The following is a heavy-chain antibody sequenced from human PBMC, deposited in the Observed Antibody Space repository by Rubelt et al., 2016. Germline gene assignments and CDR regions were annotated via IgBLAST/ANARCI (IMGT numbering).Heavy chain of an antibody. Sequence: GKGLEWVSSILISSSFIYYADSVKGRFTISRDNAKNSLYQQMNSLRAEDTAVYYCARMMSMTTVTTSYYYGMDVWGQGTTVTVSS. CDR3: ARMMSMTTVTTSYYYGMDV. V-gene: IGHV3-21*01. D-gene: IGHD4-17*01. CDR2: ILISSSFI. J-gene: IGHJ6*02.